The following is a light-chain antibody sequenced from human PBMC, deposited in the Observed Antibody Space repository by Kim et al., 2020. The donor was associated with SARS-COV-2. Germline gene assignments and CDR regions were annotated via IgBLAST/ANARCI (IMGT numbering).Light chain of an antibody. V-gene: IGLV3-1*01. CDR1: KLGDEY. CDR3: QAWDSSVV. J-gene: IGLJ2*01. CDR2: RDS. Sequence: SVSPGQTASITCSGDKLGDEYACWYQQKPGPTPVLVIYRDSKRPAGIPERFSGSNSGNTATLTISGTQAMDEADYYCQAWDSSVVFGGGTQLTVL.